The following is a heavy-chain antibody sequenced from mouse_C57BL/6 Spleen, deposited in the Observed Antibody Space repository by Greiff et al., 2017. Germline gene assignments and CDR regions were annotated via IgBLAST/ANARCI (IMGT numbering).Heavy chain of an antibody. CDR3: ARDASLYYGSTHFDY. Sequence: VKLQQSGPELVKPGASVKISCKASGYAFSSSWMNWVKQRPGKGLEWIGRIYPGDGDTNYNGKFKGKATLTADKSSSTAYMQLSSLTSEDSAVYFCARDASLYYGSTHFDYWGQGTTLTVSS. J-gene: IGHJ2*01. D-gene: IGHD1-1*01. CDR1: GYAFSSSW. CDR2: IYPGDGDT. V-gene: IGHV1-82*01.